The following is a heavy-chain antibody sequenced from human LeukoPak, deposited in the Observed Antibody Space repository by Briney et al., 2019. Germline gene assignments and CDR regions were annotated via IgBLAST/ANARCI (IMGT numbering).Heavy chain of an antibody. CDR3: ARVALEMSKWAFDY. CDR2: INHSGST. D-gene: IGHD3-3*01. V-gene: IGHV4-34*01. Sequence: PSETLSLTCAVYGGSFSGYYWSWIRQPPGKGLEWIGEINHSGSTNYNPSLKSRVTISVETSKNQFSLKLSSVTAADTAVYYCARVALEMSKWAFDYWGQGTLVTVSS. J-gene: IGHJ4*02. CDR1: GGSFSGYY.